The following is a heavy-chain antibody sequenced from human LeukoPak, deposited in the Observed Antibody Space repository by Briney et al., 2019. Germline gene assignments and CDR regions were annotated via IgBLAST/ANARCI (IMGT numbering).Heavy chain of an antibody. CDR3: ARTIAVAGEPFDY. V-gene: IGHV1-8*01. D-gene: IGHD6-19*01. CDR2: MNPNSGNT. J-gene: IGHJ4*02. CDR1: GYTFTSYD. Sequence: GASVKVSCKASGYTFTSYDINWVRQATGQGLEWMGWMNPNSGNTGYAQKFQGRVTMTRNTSISTAYMELSSLRSDDAAVYYCARTIAVAGEPFDYWGQGTLVTVSS.